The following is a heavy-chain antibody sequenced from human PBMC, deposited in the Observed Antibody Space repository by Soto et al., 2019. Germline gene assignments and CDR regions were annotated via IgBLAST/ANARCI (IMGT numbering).Heavy chain of an antibody. V-gene: IGHV4-31*03. Sequence: PSETLSLTCTVSGGSISSGGYYWSWIRQHPGKGLEWIGYIYYSGSTYYNPSLKSRVTISVDTSKNQFSLKLSSVTAADTAVYYCARFSAPHTASMVRGVSNWFDPWGQGTLVTVSS. CDR3: ARFSAPHTASMVRGVSNWFDP. D-gene: IGHD3-10*01. CDR2: IYYSGST. CDR1: GGSISSGGYY. J-gene: IGHJ5*02.